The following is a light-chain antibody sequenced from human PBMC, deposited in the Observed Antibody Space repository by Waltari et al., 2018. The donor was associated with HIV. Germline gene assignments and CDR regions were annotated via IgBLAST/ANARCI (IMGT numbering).Light chain of an antibody. CDR2: GAS. V-gene: IGKV3-11*01. CDR1: QSVSTY. CDR3: HQRSNWPIT. J-gene: IGKJ5*01. Sequence: EIVLTQSPATLSLSPGERATLSCRASQSVSTYLAWYQQKPGQAPRLLIYGASSRATGIPARFSGSGSGTDFTLTISSLEPGDFGVYYCHQRSNWPITLGQGTRLEIK.